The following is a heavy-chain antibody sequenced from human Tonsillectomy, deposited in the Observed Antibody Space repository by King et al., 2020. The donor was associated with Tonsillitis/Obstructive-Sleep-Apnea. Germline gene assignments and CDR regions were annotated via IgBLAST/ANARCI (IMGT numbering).Heavy chain of an antibody. V-gene: IGHV3-23*04. Sequence: VQLVESGGGLVQPGGSLRLSCAASGFTFNTYAMSWVRQAPGKGLEWVSAISSSGGSTYYADSVKGRFTISRDNSKNTLYLQMNSLRAEDTAVYYCAQNYYDSSGPGCIYSYMDVWGRGTTVPVSS. CDR2: ISSSGGST. D-gene: IGHD3-22*01. J-gene: IGHJ6*03. CDR3: AQNYYDSSGPGCIYSYMDV. CDR1: GFTFNTYA.